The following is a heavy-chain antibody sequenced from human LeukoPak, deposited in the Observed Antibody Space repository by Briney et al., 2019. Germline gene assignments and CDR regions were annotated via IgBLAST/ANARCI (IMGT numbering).Heavy chain of an antibody. Sequence: ASVKVSCKASGYTFISYGMNWVRQAPGQGLEWMGWINPYSGDTSYAQKFQGRVTMTRDTSISTAYMELSRLRSDDTAMYFCARGRPENYYASGSTWGQGTLVTVSS. D-gene: IGHD3-10*01. CDR1: GYTFISYG. CDR3: ARGRPENYYASGST. CDR2: INPYSGDT. V-gene: IGHV1-2*02. J-gene: IGHJ5*02.